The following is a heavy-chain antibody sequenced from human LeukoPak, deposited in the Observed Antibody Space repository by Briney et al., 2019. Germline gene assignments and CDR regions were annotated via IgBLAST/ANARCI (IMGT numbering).Heavy chain of an antibody. D-gene: IGHD4-23*01. CDR1: GFTVSTDY. J-gene: IGHJ4*02. Sequence: GGSLRLSCAASGFTVSTDYMTWVRQAPGKGLEWVSVIYGGGSTYYADSVKGRFTISRHNSENTLYLQMNTLRVEDTAVYYCARGGNAHFVYWGQGTLVTVSS. CDR2: IYGGGST. V-gene: IGHV3-53*04. CDR3: ARGGNAHFVY.